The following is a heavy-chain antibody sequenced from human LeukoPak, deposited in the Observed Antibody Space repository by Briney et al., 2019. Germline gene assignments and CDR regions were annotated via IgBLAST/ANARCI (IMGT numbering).Heavy chain of an antibody. CDR2: IWYDGSNK. D-gene: IGHD3-10*01. V-gene: IGHV3-33*06. J-gene: IGHJ5*02. CDR3: AKDADITMVRGQYSTDWFDP. CDR1: GFTFSSYG. Sequence: GGSLRLSCAASGFTFSSYGMPWVRQAPGKGLEWVAVIWYDGSNKYYADSVKGRFTISRDNSKNTLYLQMNSLRAEDTAVYYCAKDADITMVRGQYSTDWFDPWGQGTLVTVSS.